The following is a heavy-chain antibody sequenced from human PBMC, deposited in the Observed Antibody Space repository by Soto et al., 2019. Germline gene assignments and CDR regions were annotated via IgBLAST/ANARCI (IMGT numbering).Heavy chain of an antibody. CDR1: GFTFSSYS. Sequence: GGSLRLSCAASGFTFSSYSMNWVRQAPGKGLEWVSSISSSSSYIYYADSVKGRFTISRDNAKNSLYLQMNSLRAEDTAVYYCARDVWGIVVVPATLGMDVWGKGTLVTVSS. J-gene: IGHJ6*03. V-gene: IGHV3-21*01. CDR3: ARDVWGIVVVPATLGMDV. CDR2: ISSSSSYI. D-gene: IGHD2-2*01.